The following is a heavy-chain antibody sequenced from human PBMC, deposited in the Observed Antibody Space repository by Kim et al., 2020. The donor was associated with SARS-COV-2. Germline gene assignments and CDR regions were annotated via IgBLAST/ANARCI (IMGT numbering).Heavy chain of an antibody. Sequence: AQRFQGRVTMTRDTSTSTVYMELSSLGSEDTAVYYCARPAGDYGTYYFDYWGQGTLVTVSS. CDR3: ARPAGDYGTYYFDY. J-gene: IGHJ4*02. D-gene: IGHD4-17*01. V-gene: IGHV1-46*01.